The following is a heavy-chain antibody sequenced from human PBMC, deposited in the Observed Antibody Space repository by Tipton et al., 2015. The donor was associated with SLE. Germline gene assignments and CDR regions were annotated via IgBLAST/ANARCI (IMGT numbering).Heavy chain of an antibody. V-gene: IGHV4-38-2*02. J-gene: IGHJ4*02. Sequence: LRLSCAVSGYSISSGYYWSWIRQPPGKGLEWIGEINHSGSTYYNPSLKSRVTISVDTSKNQFSLKLSSVTAADTAVYYCARDPYCGGDCLLFDYWGQGTLVTVSS. D-gene: IGHD2-21*02. CDR1: GYSISSGYY. CDR2: INHSGST. CDR3: ARDPYCGGDCLLFDY.